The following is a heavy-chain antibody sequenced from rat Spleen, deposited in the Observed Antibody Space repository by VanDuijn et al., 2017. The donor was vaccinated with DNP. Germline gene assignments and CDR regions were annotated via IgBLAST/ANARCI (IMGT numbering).Heavy chain of an antibody. CDR1: GFTFSDYY. D-gene: IGHD1-10*01. Sequence: EVQLVESGGDLVQPGRSLKVSCVASGFTFSDYYMAWVRQAPGKGLEWIASITSGSGTTSYPDSVKGRFTISRDDAKNTLSLQMNSLRSEDTATYYCAKGDNNYGGFDYWGRGVMVTVSS. J-gene: IGHJ2*01. V-gene: IGHV5-25*01. CDR3: AKGDNNYGGFDY. CDR2: ITSGSGTT.